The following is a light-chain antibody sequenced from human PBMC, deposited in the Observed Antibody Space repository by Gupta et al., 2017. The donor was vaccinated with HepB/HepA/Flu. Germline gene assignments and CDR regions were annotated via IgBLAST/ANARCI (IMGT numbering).Light chain of an antibody. CDR2: DVS. CDR1: SSDVGGYNY. CDR3: SSYTSSSTPCV. J-gene: IGLJ2*01. Sequence: QSALTQPASVSGSPGQSLTISCPGTSSDVGGYNYVSWYQQHPGKAPKLMIYDVSNRPSGVSNRFSGSKSGNTASLTISGLQAEDEADYYCSSYTSSSTPCVFGGGTKLTVL. V-gene: IGLV2-14*03.